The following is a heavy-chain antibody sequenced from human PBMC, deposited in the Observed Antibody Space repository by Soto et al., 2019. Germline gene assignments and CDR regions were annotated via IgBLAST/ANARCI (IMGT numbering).Heavy chain of an antibody. V-gene: IGHV3-30*18. Sequence: PGGSLRLSCTASGFIFTSYGMHWVRQAPGKGLEWVSVISDDESNTYYADSVKGRFTISRDNSKNTLYLQMNSLRNDDTAVYYCGKAVWSVVALSATSGMAVWGQGTRSPSP. D-gene: IGHD2-2*01. CDR1: GFIFTSYG. CDR2: ISDDESNT. CDR3: GKAVWSVVALSATSGMAV. J-gene: IGHJ6*02.